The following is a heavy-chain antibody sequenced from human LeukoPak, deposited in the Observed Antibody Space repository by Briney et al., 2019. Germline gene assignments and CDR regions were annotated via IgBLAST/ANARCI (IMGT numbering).Heavy chain of an antibody. CDR3: ARGPVAVEY. CDR1: GYSFTSYW. CDR2: IYPGDSNT. V-gene: IGHV5-51*01. D-gene: IGHD6-19*01. J-gene: IGHJ4*02. Sequence: GESLKISCKGSGYSFTSYWIGWVRQMPGKGLEWMGTIYPGDSNTRYSPSFQDQVTISADKSISTAYLQWSSLRASDTAMYYRARGPVAVEYWGQGTLVTVSS.